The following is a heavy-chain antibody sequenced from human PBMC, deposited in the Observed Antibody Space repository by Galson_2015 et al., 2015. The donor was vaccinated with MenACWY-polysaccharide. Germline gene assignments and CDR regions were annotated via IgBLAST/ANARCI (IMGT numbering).Heavy chain of an antibody. Sequence: SEPLSLTCHVSGASFTSDYWWPWVRQPPGKALEWIGDIHESGTTTYKSSLRSRASISVNPSINQYSLRLTSVTAADTAVYYCARVQRGAVAGALSDFYGHMDVGGSGTTV. CDR3: ARVQRGAVAGALSDFYGHMDV. V-gene: IGHV4-4*02. J-gene: IGHJ6*02. CDR1: GASFTSDYW. CDR2: IHESGTT. D-gene: IGHD6-19*01.